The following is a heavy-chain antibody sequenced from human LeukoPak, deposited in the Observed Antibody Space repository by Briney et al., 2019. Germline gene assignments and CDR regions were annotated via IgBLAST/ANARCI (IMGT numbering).Heavy chain of an antibody. CDR2: ISGSGGST. Sequence: PGGSLRLSCAASGFTFSSYAMSWVRQAPGKGVEGVSAISGSGGSTYYADSVKGRFTISRDNSKNTLYLQMNSLRAEDTAVYYCAKGSGIAVAGNFDYWGQGTLVTVSS. J-gene: IGHJ4*02. V-gene: IGHV3-23*01. CDR3: AKGSGIAVAGNFDY. D-gene: IGHD6-19*01. CDR1: GFTFSSYA.